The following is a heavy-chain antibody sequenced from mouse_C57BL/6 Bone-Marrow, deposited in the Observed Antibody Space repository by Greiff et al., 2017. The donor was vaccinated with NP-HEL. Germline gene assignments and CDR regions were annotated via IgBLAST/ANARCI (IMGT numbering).Heavy chain of an antibody. CDR3: ANQRFAY. J-gene: IGHJ3*01. CDR1: GYTFTDYY. CDR2: INPYNGGT. Sequence: EVQVVESGRVLVKPGASVKMSCKASGYTFTDYYMNWVKQSHGKSLEWIGVINPYNGGTSYNQKFKGKATLTVDKSSSTAYMELNSLTSEDSAVYYCANQRFAYWGQGTLVTVSA. V-gene: IGHV1-19*01.